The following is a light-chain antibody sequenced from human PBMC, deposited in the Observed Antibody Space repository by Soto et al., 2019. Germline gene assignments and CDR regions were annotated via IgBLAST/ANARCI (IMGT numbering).Light chain of an antibody. CDR2: GDN. V-gene: IGLV1-40*01. CDR3: QSYDNSLSHVV. Sequence: QSVLTQPPSVSGAPGQRVTIPCTGSSSDIGSFYDVHWYQQLPGTVPKLLIYGDNNRPSGVPDRFSGSKSGTSASLAITGLQPEDEADYYCQSYDNSLSHVVFGGGTKLTVL. CDR1: SSDIGSFYD. J-gene: IGLJ2*01.